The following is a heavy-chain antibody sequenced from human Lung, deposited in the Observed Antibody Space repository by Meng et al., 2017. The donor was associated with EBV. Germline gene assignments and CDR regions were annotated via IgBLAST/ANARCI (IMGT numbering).Heavy chain of an antibody. V-gene: IGHV1-18*01. J-gene: IGHJ4*02. Sequence: QAQVVESGGEGKKPGASVKVSCTASGYSLSNYGITWVRQAHGQGLEWMGWINAYNGDTNYAQTLQGRVTMTTETSTSTAYMELRSLRSDDTAVYYCARVEVGITSGDYWGQGTLVTVSS. D-gene: IGHD1-26*01. CDR1: GYSLSNYG. CDR2: INAYNGDT. CDR3: ARVEVGITSGDY.